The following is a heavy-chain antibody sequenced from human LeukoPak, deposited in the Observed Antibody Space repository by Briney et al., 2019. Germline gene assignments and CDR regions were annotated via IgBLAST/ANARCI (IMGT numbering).Heavy chain of an antibody. CDR2: ISSSSSYI. Sequence: GGSLRLSCAASGFTFSSYSMNCVRQAPGKGLEWVSSISSSSSYIYYADSVKGRFTISRDNAKNSLYLQMNSLRAEDTAVYYCARDLGDGYDLGSDYWGQGTLVTVSS. CDR1: GFTFSSYS. CDR3: ARDLGDGYDLGSDY. J-gene: IGHJ4*02. D-gene: IGHD5-12*01. V-gene: IGHV3-21*01.